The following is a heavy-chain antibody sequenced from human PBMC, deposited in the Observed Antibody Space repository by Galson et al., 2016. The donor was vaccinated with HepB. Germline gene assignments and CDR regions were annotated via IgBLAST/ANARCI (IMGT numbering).Heavy chain of an antibody. CDR2: IFAGGDRT. CDR3: ARFTQEWLDRVYYFDY. D-gene: IGHD6-19*01. V-gene: IGHV3-23*01. Sequence: SLRLSCAASGFAFSNYAMSWVRQAPGKGLEWASLIFAGGDRTFYADSVRGRFTISRDNSKNTLYLQMNSLRTDDTAVYYCARFTQEWLDRVYYFDYWGQGTLVTVSA. J-gene: IGHJ4*02. CDR1: GFAFSNYA.